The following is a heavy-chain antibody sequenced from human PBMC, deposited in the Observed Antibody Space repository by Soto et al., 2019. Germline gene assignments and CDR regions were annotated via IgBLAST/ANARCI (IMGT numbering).Heavy chain of an antibody. CDR1: GGSISSYY. V-gene: IGHV4-59*01. CDR3: ATSDTYYYDSSGYFLVPNAFDI. J-gene: IGHJ3*02. CDR2: IYYSGST. D-gene: IGHD3-22*01. Sequence: ETLSLTCTVSGGSISSYYWSWIRQPPGKGLEWIGYIYYSGSTNYNPSLKSRVTISVDTSKNQFSLKLSSVTAADTAVYYCATSDTYYYDSSGYFLVPNAFDIWGQGTMVTVSS.